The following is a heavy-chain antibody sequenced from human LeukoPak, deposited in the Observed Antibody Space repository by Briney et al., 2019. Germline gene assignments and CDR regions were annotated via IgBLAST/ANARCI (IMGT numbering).Heavy chain of an antibody. CDR1: GFTFSSYW. J-gene: IGHJ4*02. V-gene: IGHV3-74*01. CDR2: TNRDGSST. CDR3: ARDSVEWYIFDY. D-gene: IGHD3-3*01. Sequence: GGSLRLSCAASGFTFSSYWMHWVRHAPGKGPVWVARTNRDGSSTACADSVKGRFTISKDNAKNTLYLLMNSLRAEDTAVYYCARDSVEWYIFDYWGQGTLVTVSS.